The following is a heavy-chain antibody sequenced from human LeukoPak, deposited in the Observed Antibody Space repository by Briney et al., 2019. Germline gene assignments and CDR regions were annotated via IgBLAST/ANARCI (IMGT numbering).Heavy chain of an antibody. J-gene: IGHJ4*02. CDR1: GFTFSSYW. D-gene: IGHD3-3*01. CDR3: ARDPLYYDFWSGRDYFDY. Sequence: GGSLRLSCAASGFTFSSYWMHWVRQAPGKGLMWVSRIKSDGSETSYADSVKGRFTISRDNARNTLYLQMNSLRAEDTAVYYCARDPLYYDFWSGRDYFDYWGQGTLVTVSS. V-gene: IGHV3-74*01. CDR2: IKSDGSET.